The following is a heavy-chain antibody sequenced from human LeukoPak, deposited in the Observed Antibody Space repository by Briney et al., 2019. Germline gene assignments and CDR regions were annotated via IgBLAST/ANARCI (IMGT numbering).Heavy chain of an antibody. CDR3: ARVYDAFDI. J-gene: IGHJ3*02. Sequence: GGSLRLSCAASGFTFSSHNMIWVRQAPGKGLEWVSSISSSSSYIYYADSVKGRFTISRHNAKNSLYLQMNSLRVEDTAVYYCARVYDAFDIWGQGTMVTVSS. CDR2: ISSSSSYI. CDR1: GFTFSSHN. V-gene: IGHV3-21*01. D-gene: IGHD2-8*01.